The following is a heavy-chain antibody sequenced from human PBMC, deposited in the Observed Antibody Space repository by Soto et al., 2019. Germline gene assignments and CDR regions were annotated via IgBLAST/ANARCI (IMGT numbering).Heavy chain of an antibody. Sequence: GGSLRLSCAASGFTVSSNYMSWVRQAPGKGLEWVSVIYSGGSTYYADSVKGRFTISRDNSKNTLYLQMNSLRAEDTAVYYCARDTGSSSWTYYFDYWGQGTLVTVSS. V-gene: IGHV3-66*01. CDR3: ARDTGSSSWTYYFDY. CDR2: IYSGGST. J-gene: IGHJ4*02. CDR1: GFTVSSNY. D-gene: IGHD6-13*01.